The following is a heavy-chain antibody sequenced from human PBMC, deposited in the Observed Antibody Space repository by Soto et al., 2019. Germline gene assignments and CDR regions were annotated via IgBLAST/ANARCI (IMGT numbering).Heavy chain of an antibody. Sequence: SETLSLTCAVYGGSFSGYYWSWIRQPPGKGLEWIGEINHSGSTNYNPSLKSRVTISVDTSKNQFSLKLSSVTAADTAVYYCARGKGNFRSYDFWSDYPVRADVWGKGTTVTVSS. CDR3: ARGKGNFRSYDFWSDYPVRADV. V-gene: IGHV4-34*01. J-gene: IGHJ6*04. CDR1: GGSFSGYY. CDR2: INHSGST. D-gene: IGHD3-3*01.